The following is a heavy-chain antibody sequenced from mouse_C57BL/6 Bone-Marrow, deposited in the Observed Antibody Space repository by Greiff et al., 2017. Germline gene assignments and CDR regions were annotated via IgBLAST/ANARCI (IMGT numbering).Heavy chain of an antibody. V-gene: IGHV3-6*01. CDR3: ARGRTSFFAY. J-gene: IGHJ3*01. CDR2: ISYDGSN. Sequence: ESGPGLVKPSQSLSLTCSVTGYSITSGYYWNWIRQFPGNKLEWMGYISYDGSNNYNPSLKNRISITRDTSKNQFFLKLNSVTTEDTATYYCARGRTSFFAYWGQGTLVTVSA. CDR1: GYSITSGYY.